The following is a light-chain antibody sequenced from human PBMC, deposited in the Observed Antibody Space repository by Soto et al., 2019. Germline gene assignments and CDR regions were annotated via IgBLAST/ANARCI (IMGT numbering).Light chain of an antibody. CDR1: QSVSNW. CDR2: KAS. Sequence: DLQMTQSPSTLSASVGDRVTISCRASQSVSNWLAWYQQKPGKAPKLLIYKASSLESGVPSRFSGSGSGTEFTLTISSLQPDDFATYYCQQYNYSWTFGQGTKVEIK. J-gene: IGKJ1*01. CDR3: QQYNYSWT. V-gene: IGKV1-5*03.